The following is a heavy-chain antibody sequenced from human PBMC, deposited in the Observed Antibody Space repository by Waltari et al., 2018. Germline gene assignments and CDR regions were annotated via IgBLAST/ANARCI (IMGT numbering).Heavy chain of an antibody. CDR3: ARWGRGTDWFDP. CDR2: VDPEHGDT. D-gene: IGHD1-7*01. CDR1: GYTFTDHY. Sequence: EVQLVQSGAEVRRPGATVKISCKASGYTFTDHYMHWVHQAPGKGLEWMGRVDPEHGDTIYAENFRGRVTITADTSTDTSYMELSSLRSEDTAVYYCARWGRGTDWFDPWGQGTLVTVSS. V-gene: IGHV1-69-2*01. J-gene: IGHJ5*02.